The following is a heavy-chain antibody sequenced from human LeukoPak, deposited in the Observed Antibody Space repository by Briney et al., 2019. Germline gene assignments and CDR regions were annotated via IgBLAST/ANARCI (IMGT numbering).Heavy chain of an antibody. CDR2: ISSSGSTM. Sequence: PGGSLRCSCAASGFTFSSYEMNWVRQAPGKGLEWISYISSSGSTMYYADSVKGRFTISRDNAKNSLYLQMNSLRAEATANYYCASSSWYALDYWGQRTLFTVSS. D-gene: IGHD6-13*01. V-gene: IGHV3-48*03. CDR1: GFTFSSYE. CDR3: ASSSWYALDY. J-gene: IGHJ4*02.